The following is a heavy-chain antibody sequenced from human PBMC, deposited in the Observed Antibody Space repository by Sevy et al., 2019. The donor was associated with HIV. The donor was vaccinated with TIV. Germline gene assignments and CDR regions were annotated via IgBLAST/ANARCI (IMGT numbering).Heavy chain of an antibody. CDR2: ISGSGSST. V-gene: IGHV3-23*01. Sequence: GGSLRLSCAASGFTFSTYAMTWVRQAPGGELEWVSVISGSGSSTYYADSVKGRFTISRDNSKNTLFLQMNSLRADDTAVYYCAKDRVSGTYYSGDFDYWGQGTLVTVSS. D-gene: IGHD3-10*01. J-gene: IGHJ4*02. CDR1: GFTFSTYA. CDR3: AKDRVSGTYYSGDFDY.